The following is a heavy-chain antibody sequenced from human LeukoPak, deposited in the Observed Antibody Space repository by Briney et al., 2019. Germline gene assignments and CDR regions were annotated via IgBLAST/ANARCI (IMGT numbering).Heavy chain of an antibody. CDR1: GGSISSSTYY. J-gene: IGHJ4*02. D-gene: IGHD5-18*01. CDR3: ARSSTIHGHFVY. V-gene: IGHV4-39*01. Sequence: SETLSLTCTVSGGSISSSTYYWGWIRQPPGKGLEWIGSIYYSGSTYYTPSLKSRVTISVDTSKNQFSLKLSSVTAADTAVYYCARSSTIHGHFVYWGQGTLVTVSS. CDR2: IYYSGST.